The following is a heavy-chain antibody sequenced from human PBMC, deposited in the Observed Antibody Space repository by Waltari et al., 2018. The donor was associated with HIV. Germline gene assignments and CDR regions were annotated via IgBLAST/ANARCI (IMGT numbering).Heavy chain of an antibody. J-gene: IGHJ4*02. V-gene: IGHV1-18*04. CDR1: GYSFRSYS. CDR2: ISAYNYNT. CDR3: ARVESMLRVVHFDY. D-gene: IGHD3-16*01. Sequence: QIQLVESGGEMKKTGASVKVSCTASGYSFRSYSISWVRQAPGQGLEWMGWISAYNYNTKYAEKFQGRVTMNTDTSTSTAYMELRNLRSDDTAMYYCARVESMLRVVHFDYWGQGTLVTVSS.